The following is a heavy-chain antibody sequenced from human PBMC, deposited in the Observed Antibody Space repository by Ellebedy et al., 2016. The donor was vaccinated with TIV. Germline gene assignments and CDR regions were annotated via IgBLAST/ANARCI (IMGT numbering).Heavy chain of an antibody. Sequence: GGSLRLXCAASGFTFSSYAMSWVRQAPGKGLEWVSAISGSGGSTYYADSVKGRFTISRDNSKNTLYLQMNSLRAEDTAVYYCAKIPPDIVVVPAAIGTRGMDVWGQGTTVTVSS. CDR3: AKIPPDIVVVPAAIGTRGMDV. CDR2: ISGSGGST. CDR1: GFTFSSYA. D-gene: IGHD2-2*01. V-gene: IGHV3-23*01. J-gene: IGHJ6*02.